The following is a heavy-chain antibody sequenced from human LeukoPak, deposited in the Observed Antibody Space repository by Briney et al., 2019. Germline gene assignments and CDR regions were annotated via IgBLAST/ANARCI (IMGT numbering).Heavy chain of an antibody. Sequence: GESLKISCKGSGYSFSTYWSAWVRQMPGKGLEWMGIIYPGDSDTTYSPSFQGQVTISADKSINTASLQWSSLKASDTAMYYCARLRVVTICPDAFEIWGQGTMLTVSS. CDR2: IYPGDSDT. CDR1: GYSFSTYW. D-gene: IGHD3-9*01. V-gene: IGHV5-51*01. J-gene: IGHJ3*02. CDR3: ARLRVVTICPDAFEI.